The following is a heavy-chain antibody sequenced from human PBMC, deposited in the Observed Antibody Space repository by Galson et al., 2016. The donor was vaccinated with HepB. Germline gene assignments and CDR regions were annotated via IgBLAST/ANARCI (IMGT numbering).Heavy chain of an antibody. J-gene: IGHJ4*02. CDR3: AREDGDSHFDY. Sequence: SVKVSCKVSGYTFINYYLHWVRQAPGQGLEWMGVINPSDVGTSYAQKFQGRVTMTRDTSTSTVYMELSSLRSEDTAVYYCAREDGDSHFDYWGQGTLVTVSS. CDR1: GYTFINYY. D-gene: IGHD3-10*01. V-gene: IGHV1-46*01. CDR2: INPSDVGT.